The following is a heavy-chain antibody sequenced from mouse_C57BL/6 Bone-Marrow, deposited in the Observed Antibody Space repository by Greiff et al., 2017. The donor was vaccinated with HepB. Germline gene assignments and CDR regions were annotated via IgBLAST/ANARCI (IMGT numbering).Heavy chain of an antibody. D-gene: IGHD2-4*01. J-gene: IGHJ3*01. CDR3: ARWGYDYDGPGFAY. V-gene: IGHV1-69*01. CDR2: IDPSDSYT. Sequence: QVQLQQPGAELVMPGASVKLSCKASGYTFTSYWMHWVKQRPGQGLEWIGEIDPSDSYTNYNQKFKGKSTLTVDKSSSTAYMQLSSLTSEDSAVYYCARWGYDYDGPGFAYWGQGTLVTVSA. CDR1: GYTFTSYW.